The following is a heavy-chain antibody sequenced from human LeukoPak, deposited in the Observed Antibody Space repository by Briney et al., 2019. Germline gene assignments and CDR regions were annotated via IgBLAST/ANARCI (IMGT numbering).Heavy chain of an antibody. CDR2: IRRKANGGTT. CDR3: TSGLYYDSWSDLFDY. J-gene: IGHJ4*02. V-gene: IGHV3-49*04. CDR1: GFTFGDYA. D-gene: IGHD3-3*01. Sequence: PGRSLRLSCTASGFTFGDYAMSWVRQAPGKGPEWVGFIRRKANGGTTEYAASVKGRFTISRDDSKSIAYLQMNSLKTEDTAVYYCTSGLYYDSWSDLFDYWGQGTPVTVSS.